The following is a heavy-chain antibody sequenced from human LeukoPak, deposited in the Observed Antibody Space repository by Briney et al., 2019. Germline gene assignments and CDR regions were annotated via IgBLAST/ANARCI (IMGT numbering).Heavy chain of an antibody. V-gene: IGHV4-30-4*01. J-gene: IGHJ6*04. CDR3: ARGSYYGSGRKKSPNYYYYGMDV. CDR1: GGSISSGDYY. Sequence: SQTLSLTCTVSGGSISSGDYYWSWLRQPPGKGLEWVGEINHSGSTNYNPSLKSRVTISVDTSKNQFSLKLSSVTAADTAVYYCARGSYYGSGRKKSPNYYYYGMDVWGKGTTVTVSS. CDR2: INHSGST. D-gene: IGHD3-10*01.